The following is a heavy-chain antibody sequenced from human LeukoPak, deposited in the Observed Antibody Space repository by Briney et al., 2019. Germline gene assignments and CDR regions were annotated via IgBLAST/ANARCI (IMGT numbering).Heavy chain of an antibody. Sequence: PGWSLTLSCAASGFTVSSNYMSWVRQAPGKGLEWVSVIYSGGSTYYADSVTRRFTISRDNSKNTLYLQMNSLRAEDTAVYYCARDALIAAAGTGNYWGQGTLVTVSS. D-gene: IGHD6-13*01. J-gene: IGHJ4*02. V-gene: IGHV3-66*02. CDR1: GFTVSSNY. CDR3: ARDALIAAAGTGNY. CDR2: IYSGGST.